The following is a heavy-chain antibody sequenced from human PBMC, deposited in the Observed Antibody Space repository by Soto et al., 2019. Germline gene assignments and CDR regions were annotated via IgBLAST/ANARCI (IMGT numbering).Heavy chain of an antibody. J-gene: IGHJ3*02. V-gene: IGHV3-33*01. CDR1: GFTFSSYG. D-gene: IGHD4-17*01. Sequence: GGSLRLSCAPSGFTFSSYGMHWARQAPGKGLERVAVIWYDGSNKVYAESVKGRFTISRDNSKNTLYLQMNSLRAEDTAVYYCARDLSGDYGALDTWGQGTMVTVSS. CDR2: IWYDGSNK. CDR3: ARDLSGDYGALDT.